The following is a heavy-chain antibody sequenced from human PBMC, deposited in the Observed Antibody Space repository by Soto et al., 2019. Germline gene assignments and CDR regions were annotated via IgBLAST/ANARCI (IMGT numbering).Heavy chain of an antibody. CDR3: AKQNNWPPHDP. CDR1: RFTLSNYA. V-gene: IGHV3-23*01. CDR2: ITGTGDTT. D-gene: IGHD1-1*01. J-gene: IGHJ5*02. Sequence: RAYLRPSFAASRFTLSNYAMTWVRQAPGKVLEWVSSITGTGDTTWYSDSVKGRFSISRDTSKYTLFLQISSLSAEDTAVYYCAKQNNWPPHDPWGQAILVTAS.